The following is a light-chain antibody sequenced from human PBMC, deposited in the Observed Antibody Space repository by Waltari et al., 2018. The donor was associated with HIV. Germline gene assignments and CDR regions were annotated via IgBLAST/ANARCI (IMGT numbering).Light chain of an antibody. CDR2: DVR. Sequence: QSALTQPASVSGSPGQSITISCTGTNNDVGGYNYVSWYQHHPGKAPKLMIYDVRNRPSGVAKRFSGSKSGNTASLTISWLQAEDEADYYCSSYTSSSTRVFGGGTKLTGL. CDR3: SSYTSSSTRV. V-gene: IGLV2-14*03. CDR1: NNDVGGYNY. J-gene: IGLJ3*02.